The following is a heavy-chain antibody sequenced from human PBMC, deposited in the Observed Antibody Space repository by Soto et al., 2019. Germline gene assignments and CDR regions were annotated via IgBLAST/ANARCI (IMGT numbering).Heavy chain of an antibody. CDR2: ISAYNGNT. CDR1: GYPFTSYV. J-gene: IGHJ4*02. D-gene: IGHD6-13*01. CDR3: ARGDLEQHPTHFDY. Sequence: ASLKVSCKASGYPFTSYVISWVRQAPGQGLEWMGWISAYNGNTNYAQKLQGRVTMTTDTSTSTAYMELRSLRSDDTAVYYCARGDLEQHPTHFDYWGQVTLVTVCS. V-gene: IGHV1-18*01.